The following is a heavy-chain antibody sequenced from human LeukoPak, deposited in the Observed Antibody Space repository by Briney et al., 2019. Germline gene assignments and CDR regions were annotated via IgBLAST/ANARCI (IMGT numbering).Heavy chain of an antibody. D-gene: IGHD2-2*01. J-gene: IGHJ1*01. CDR2: IYTSGST. CDR1: GGSISSYY. V-gene: IGHV4-4*07. CDR3: ARDFPYCSSTSCYLGT. Sequence: PSETLSPTCTVSGGSISSYYWSWIRQPAGKGLEWIGRIYTSGSTNYNPSLKSRVTMSVDTSKNQFSLKLSSVTAADTAVYYCARDFPYCSSTSCYLGTWGQGTLVTVSS.